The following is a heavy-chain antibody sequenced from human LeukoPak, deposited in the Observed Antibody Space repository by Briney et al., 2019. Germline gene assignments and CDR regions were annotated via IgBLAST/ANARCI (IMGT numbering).Heavy chain of an antibody. CDR3: ARGRPSDIVVVTADDV. V-gene: IGHV4-61*02. Sequence: SETLSLTCTVSGGSISSSSYYWGWIRQSAGKGLEWIGRIYTSRSTNYNPSLESRVTISIDTSKNQFTLRLTSVTAADTAVYFCARGRPSDIVVVTADDVWGQGTLVTVFS. CDR2: IYTSRST. D-gene: IGHD2-21*02. J-gene: IGHJ1*01. CDR1: GGSISSSSYY.